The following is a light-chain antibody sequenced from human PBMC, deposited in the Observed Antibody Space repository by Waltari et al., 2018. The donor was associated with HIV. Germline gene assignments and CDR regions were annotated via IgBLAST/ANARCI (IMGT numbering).Light chain of an antibody. J-gene: IGLJ3*02. CDR1: SSDVRGYHY. CDR3: SSYTSSSTRV. Sequence: QSALTQPASVSGSPGQSITISCTGTSSDVRGYHYVSWYQQHPGKAPKLMIYEVNNRPSGVSNRFSGSKSGNTASLTISGLQAEDEADYYCSSYTSSSTRVFGGGTKLTVL. CDR2: EVN. V-gene: IGLV2-14*01.